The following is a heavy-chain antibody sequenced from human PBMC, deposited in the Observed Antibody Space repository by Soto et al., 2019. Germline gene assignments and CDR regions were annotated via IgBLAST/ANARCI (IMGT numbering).Heavy chain of an antibody. CDR2: ISSSSSYI. CDR3: ARFGYTTEAH. J-gene: IGHJ4*02. Sequence: EVQLVESGGGLVKPGGSLRLSCAASGFTFSSYTMNWVRQAPGKGLEWVSSISSSSSYIYYADSVKGRFTISRDNAKNSQYLQMNSLRAEDTAVYYCARFGYTTEAHWGQGTLVTVSS. D-gene: IGHD5-12*01. V-gene: IGHV3-21*01. CDR1: GFTFSSYT.